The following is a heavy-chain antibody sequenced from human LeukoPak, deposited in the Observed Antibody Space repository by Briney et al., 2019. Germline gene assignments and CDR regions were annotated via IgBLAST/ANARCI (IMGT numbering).Heavy chain of an antibody. CDR3: ARVRVQIVPAAMKYYYYYYGMDV. V-gene: IGHV4-34*01. J-gene: IGHJ6*02. CDR2: INHSGST. D-gene: IGHD2-2*01. CDR1: GGSFSGYY. Sequence: SETLSLTCAVYGGSFSGYYWSWIRQPPGKGLEWIGEINHSGSTNYNPSLKSRVTISVDTSKNQFSLKLSSVTAADTAVYYCARVRVQIVPAAMKYYYYYYGMDVWGQGTTVTVSS.